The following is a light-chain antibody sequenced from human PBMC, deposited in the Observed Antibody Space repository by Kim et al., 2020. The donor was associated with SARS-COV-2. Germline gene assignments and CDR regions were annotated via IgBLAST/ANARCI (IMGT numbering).Light chain of an antibody. V-gene: IGKV3-20*01. Sequence: LYPGERATLSCRASQSVRSSFLAWYQQKPGQAPRLLIYDASSRASGIADRFSGRGSGTDFTLTISRLQPEDSAVYYCQQYGDLPLTFGGGTKLEI. CDR2: DAS. CDR3: QQYGDLPLT. CDR1: QSVRSSF. J-gene: IGKJ4*01.